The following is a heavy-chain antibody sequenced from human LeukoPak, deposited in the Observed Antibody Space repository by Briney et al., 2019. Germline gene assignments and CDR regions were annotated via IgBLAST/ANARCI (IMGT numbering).Heavy chain of an antibody. CDR3: ARWPVTGDDAFDM. V-gene: IGHV1-2*02. CDR2: INPNSGGT. Sequence: ASVKVSCKTSGYTFTSYYMHWVRQAPGQGLEWMGWINPNSGGTKYAQKFQGRVTMTRDTSISTAYMELSSLRSDDTAVYYCARWPVTGDDAFDMWGQGTMVTVSS. D-gene: IGHD7-27*01. CDR1: GYTFTSYY. J-gene: IGHJ3*02.